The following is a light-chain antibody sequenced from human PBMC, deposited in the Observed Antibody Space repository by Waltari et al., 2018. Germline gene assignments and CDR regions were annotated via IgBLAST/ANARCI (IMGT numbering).Light chain of an antibody. V-gene: IGLV3-21*04. CDR3: QVWDVSDGV. Sequence: SYVLTQPPSVSVAPGKTASISCGGNRIGNKPVHWYQQKPGQGPVLVMSYDRDRPSGISERFSGSNSGNTATLTISGVEAGDEADYYCQVWDVSDGVFGGGTKLTVL. J-gene: IGLJ3*02. CDR2: YDR. CDR1: RIGNKP.